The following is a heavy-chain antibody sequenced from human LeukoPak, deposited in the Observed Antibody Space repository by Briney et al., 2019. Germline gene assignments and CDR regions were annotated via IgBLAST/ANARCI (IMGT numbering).Heavy chain of an antibody. CDR1: GGSISSSSYY. J-gene: IGHJ4*02. CDR2: IYYSGST. V-gene: IGHV4-39*07. CDR3: ARDGRGVGFY. Sequence: PSETLSLTCTVSGGSISSSSYYWGWIRQPPGKGLEWIGSIYYSGSTYYNPSLKSRVTISVDTSKNQFSLKLSSVTAADTAVYYCARDGRGVGFYWGQGTLVTVPS. D-gene: IGHD1-26*01.